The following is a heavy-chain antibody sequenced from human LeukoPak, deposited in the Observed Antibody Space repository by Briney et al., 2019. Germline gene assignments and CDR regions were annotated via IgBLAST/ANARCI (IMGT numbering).Heavy chain of an antibody. D-gene: IGHD5-18*01. V-gene: IGHV3-23*01. CDR3: AKDLGGYSYGRFDF. CDR1: GFTFSSFA. J-gene: IGHJ4*02. CDR2: ISASGGST. Sequence: PGGSLRLSCAASGFTFSSFAMNWVRQAPGKGLEWVSFISASGGSTYYADSVKGRFTISRDNSKNTLDLQMNSLRAEDTAVYYCAKDLGGYSYGRFDFWGQGTLVTVSS.